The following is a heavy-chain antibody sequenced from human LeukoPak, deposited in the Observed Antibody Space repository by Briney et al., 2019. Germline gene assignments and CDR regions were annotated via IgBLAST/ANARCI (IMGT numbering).Heavy chain of an antibody. CDR1: XXXFNXHA. Sequence: GGSLXLSCXXSXXXFNXHAMIWVRQAPGKGLEWVSAIIGSGGSTYYADSVKGRFTISRDNSKNTLYLQMNSLRAEDNAVYYGSTPNNVLLGFGGGTNTGDYWGQGTLVTVSS. V-gene: IGHV3-23*01. J-gene: IGHJ4*02. CDR2: IIGSGGST. D-gene: IGHD3-10*01. CDR3: STPNNVLLGFGGGTNTGDY.